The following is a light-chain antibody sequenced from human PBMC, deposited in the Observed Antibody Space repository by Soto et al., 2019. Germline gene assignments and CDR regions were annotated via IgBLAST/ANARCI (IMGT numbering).Light chain of an antibody. CDR1: QTVSSSY. CDR3: QQYGSSLPIT. V-gene: IGKV3-20*01. Sequence: EIVLTQSPGTLSLSPGERATLSCRASQTVSSSYLTWYQQKPGQAPRLLIYGASSRTTGIPDRFSGSGSGTAFTLTISRLEPEDFAVYYCQQYGSSLPITFGHGTRLEIK. J-gene: IGKJ5*01. CDR2: GAS.